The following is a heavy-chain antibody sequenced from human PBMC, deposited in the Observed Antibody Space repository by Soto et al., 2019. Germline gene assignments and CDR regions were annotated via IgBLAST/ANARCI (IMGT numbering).Heavy chain of an antibody. D-gene: IGHD1-1*01. CDR3: AKAPWNLAHTHYFDF. CDR1: GFIFSSYA. Sequence: QVQLVESGGRVVQPGRSLGLSCAASGFIFSSYAMHWVRQAPGKGLEWVAVISSDGSNRYYADSVGGRFTISRDNSENTVYLHMSSLTGDDTAVFYCAKAPWNLAHTHYFDFWGQGTLVTVSS. V-gene: IGHV3-30-3*01. J-gene: IGHJ4*02. CDR2: ISSDGSNR.